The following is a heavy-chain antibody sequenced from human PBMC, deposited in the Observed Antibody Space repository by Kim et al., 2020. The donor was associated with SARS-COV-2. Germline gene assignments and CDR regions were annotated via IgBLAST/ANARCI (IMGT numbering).Heavy chain of an antibody. V-gene: IGHV4-34*01. J-gene: IGHJ5*02. CDR3: ARGSTVKGNWFDP. D-gene: IGHD4-4*01. Sequence: NPSLKSRVTISVDTSKNQFSLKLSSVTAADTAVYYCARGSTVKGNWFDPWGQGTLVTVSS.